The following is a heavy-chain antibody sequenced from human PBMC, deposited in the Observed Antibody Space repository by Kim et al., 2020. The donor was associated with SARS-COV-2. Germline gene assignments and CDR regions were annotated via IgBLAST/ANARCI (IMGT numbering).Heavy chain of an antibody. CDR3: AKADCSSTTCYGLGEYFQH. CDR1: EFSFDDYA. CDR2: ISWNSGII. Sequence: GGSLRLSCVASEFSFDDYAMHWVRQAPGKGLEWVSGISWNSGIIHYADSVKGRFTISRDNAKNSLYLQMISLRAEDTALYYCAKADCSSTTCYGLGEYFQHWGLGTLVTVSS. D-gene: IGHD2-2*01. J-gene: IGHJ1*01. V-gene: IGHV3-9*01.